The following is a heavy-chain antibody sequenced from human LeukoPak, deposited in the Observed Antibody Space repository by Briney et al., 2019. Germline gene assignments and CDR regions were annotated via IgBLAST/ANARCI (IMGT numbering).Heavy chain of an antibody. CDR3: AKDTSIGRYCTTGVCSPFDY. CDR1: GFTFSSYA. J-gene: IGHJ4*02. Sequence: GGSLRLSCAASGFTFSSYAMSWVRQAPGKGLEWVSAISGSGGSTYDADSVKGRFTISRDNSKNTLYLQMNSLRAEDTAVYYCAKDTSIGRYCTTGVCSPFDYWGQATLVTVSS. V-gene: IGHV3-23*01. D-gene: IGHD2-8*01. CDR2: ISGSGGST.